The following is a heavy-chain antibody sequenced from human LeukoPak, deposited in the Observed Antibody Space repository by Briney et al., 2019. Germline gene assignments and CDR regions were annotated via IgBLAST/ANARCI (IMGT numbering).Heavy chain of an antibody. V-gene: IGHV3-23*01. CDR2: ISGSGGST. CDR3: AKGTSPRPYYFDY. J-gene: IGHJ4*02. Sequence: GGSLRLSCAASGFTFSSYAMSWIRQAPGKGLEWVSAISGSGGSTYYADSVKGRFTISRDNSKNTLYLQMNSLRAEDTAVYYCAKGTSPRPYYFDYWGQGTLVTVSS. CDR1: GFTFSSYA. D-gene: IGHD2-2*01.